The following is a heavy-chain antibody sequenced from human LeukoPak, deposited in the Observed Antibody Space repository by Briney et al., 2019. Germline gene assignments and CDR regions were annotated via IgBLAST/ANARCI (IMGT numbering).Heavy chain of an antibody. CDR1: GGSISSYY. V-gene: IGHV4-59*12. D-gene: IGHD6-6*01. CDR3: ARLTSIAARRAYYYYYMDV. CDR2: IYYSGST. Sequence: PSETLSLTCTVSGGSISSYYGSWIRQPPGKGLEWIGYIYYSGSTNYNPSLKSRVTISVDTSKNQFSLKLSSVTAADTAVYYCARLTSIAARRAYYYYYMDVWGKGTTVTVSS. J-gene: IGHJ6*03.